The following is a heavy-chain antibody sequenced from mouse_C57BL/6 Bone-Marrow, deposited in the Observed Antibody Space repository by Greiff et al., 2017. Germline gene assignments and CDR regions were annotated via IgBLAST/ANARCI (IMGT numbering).Heavy chain of an antibody. V-gene: IGHV1-69*01. D-gene: IGHD2-2*01. CDR3: AREATMVKGYWYFDV. Sequence: QQSCKASGYTFTRYWMHWVKQRPGQGLEWIGEIDPSDSYTNYNQKFKGKSTLTVDKSSSTAYMQLSSLTSEDSAVYYCAREATMVKGYWYFDVWGTGTTVTVSS. CDR2: IDPSDSYT. J-gene: IGHJ1*03. CDR1: GYTFTRYW.